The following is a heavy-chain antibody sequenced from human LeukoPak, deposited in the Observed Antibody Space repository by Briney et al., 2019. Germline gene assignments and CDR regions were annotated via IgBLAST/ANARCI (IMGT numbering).Heavy chain of an antibody. CDR2: ISTNTGNP. V-gene: IGHV7-4-1*02. D-gene: IGHD3-16*02. CDR3: ARDKVISFGGLIRPVGFDV. Sequence: GASVKVSCKASGYTFTNYGFSWVRQAPGQGLEWMGWISTNTGNPTYAQGFTGRIVFSLDTSVSTASLQISSLKAEDTAVYYCARDKVISFGGLIRPVGFDVWGQGTLVTVSS. J-gene: IGHJ3*01. CDR1: GYTFTNYG.